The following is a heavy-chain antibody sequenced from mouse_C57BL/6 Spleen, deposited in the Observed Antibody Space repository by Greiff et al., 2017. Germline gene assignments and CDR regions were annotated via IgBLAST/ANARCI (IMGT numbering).Heavy chain of an antibody. CDR3: ARTGTLDY. CDR2: ISSGRSTI. D-gene: IGHD4-1*01. J-gene: IGHJ2*01. CDR1: GFTFSDYG. V-gene: IGHV5-17*01. Sequence: DVMLVESGGGLVKPGGSLKLSCAASGFTFSDYGMHWVRQAPEKGLEWVAYISSGRSTIYYAEPVTGRFTISRDNAKNTLFLQRTRLRSEDTAMYYCARTGTLDYWGQGTTLTVSS.